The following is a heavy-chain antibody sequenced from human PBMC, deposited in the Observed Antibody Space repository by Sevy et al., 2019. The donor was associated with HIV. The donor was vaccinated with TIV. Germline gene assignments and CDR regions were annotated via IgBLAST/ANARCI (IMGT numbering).Heavy chain of an antibody. J-gene: IGHJ5*02. D-gene: IGHD6-19*01. CDR2: IYYSGST. V-gene: IGHV4-39*01. Sequence: SETLSLTCTVSGGSISSSSYYWGWIRQPPGKGLEWIGSIYYSGSTYYNPSLKSRVTISVDTSKNQFSLKLSSVTAADTAGYYCARLGYSSSWGQGTLVTVSS. CDR1: GGSISSSSYY. CDR3: ARLGYSSS.